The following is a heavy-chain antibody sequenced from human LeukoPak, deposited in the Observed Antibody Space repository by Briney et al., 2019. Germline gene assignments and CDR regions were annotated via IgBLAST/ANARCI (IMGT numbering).Heavy chain of an antibody. D-gene: IGHD4-11*01. CDR3: ATGSMTTRYYYYFHMDV. J-gene: IGHJ6*03. CDR2: IYYSGDT. CDR1: GGSINSTRYY. V-gene: IGHV4-39*01. Sequence: SETLSLTCTVSGGSINSTRYYWGWIRQPPGKGLEWIGSIYYSGDTHYNPSLRSRVTISVDTSKNQFSLRMHSMTAADTSFYYCATGSMTTRYYYYFHMDVWGPGTTVTVS.